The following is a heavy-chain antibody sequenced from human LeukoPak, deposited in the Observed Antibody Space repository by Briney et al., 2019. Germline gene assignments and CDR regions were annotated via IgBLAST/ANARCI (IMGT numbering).Heavy chain of an antibody. CDR3: VRQPADY. J-gene: IGHJ4*02. Sequence: GGSLRLSCAASGFTFSSYSMNWVRQAPGKGLEWVSSISSSSSYTYYADSVKGRFTISRDNAKNSLYLQMNSLRAEDTAVYYCVRQPADYWGQGTLVTVSS. V-gene: IGHV3-21*01. CDR2: ISSSSSYT. CDR1: GFTFSSYS.